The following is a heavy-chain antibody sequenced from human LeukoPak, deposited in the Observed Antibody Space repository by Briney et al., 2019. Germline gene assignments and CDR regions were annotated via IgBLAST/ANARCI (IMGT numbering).Heavy chain of an antibody. Sequence: PSRSLRLSCAASGFTFSSYGMHWVRKAPGKWLECVAVISYDGSNKYYADSVKCRFTISRDNPKNPLYLQMNSLRAEDTAVYYCAKERGSGSYYLKGDAFDIWAQGTMVPVSS. CDR3: AKERGSGSYYLKGDAFDI. CDR2: ISYDGSNK. V-gene: IGHV3-30*18. J-gene: IGHJ3*02. D-gene: IGHD3-10*01. CDR1: GFTFSSYG.